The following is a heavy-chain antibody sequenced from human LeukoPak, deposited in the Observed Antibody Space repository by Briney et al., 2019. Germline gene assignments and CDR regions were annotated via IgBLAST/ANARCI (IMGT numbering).Heavy chain of an antibody. CDR1: GFTLRSYG. CDR3: ARGIAAAGGY. CDR2: ISSSSSTI. V-gene: IGHV3-48*04. D-gene: IGHD6-13*01. Sequence: GTSLRLSCAASGFTLRSYGMHWVRQAPGKGLEWVSYISSSSSTIYYADSVKGRFTISRDNAKNSLYLQMNSLRAEDTAVYYCARGIAAAGGYWGQGTLVTVSS. J-gene: IGHJ4*02.